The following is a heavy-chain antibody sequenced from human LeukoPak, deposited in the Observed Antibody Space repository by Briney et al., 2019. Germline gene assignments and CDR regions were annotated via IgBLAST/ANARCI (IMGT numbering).Heavy chain of an antibody. CDR3: ARGYVSGSRWNYYYYYMDV. D-gene: IGHD1-26*01. Sequence: SETLSLICAVYGGSFSGYYWSWIRQPPGKGLEWIGEINHSGSTNYNPSLKSRVTISVDTSKSQFSLKLSSMTAADRAVYYCARGYVSGSRWNYYYYYMDVWGKGTTVTVSS. CDR2: INHSGST. V-gene: IGHV4-34*01. CDR1: GGSFSGYY. J-gene: IGHJ6*03.